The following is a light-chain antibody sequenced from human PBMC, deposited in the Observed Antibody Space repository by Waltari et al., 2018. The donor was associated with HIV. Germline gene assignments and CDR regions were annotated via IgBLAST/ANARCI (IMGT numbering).Light chain of an antibody. J-gene: IGLJ3*02. V-gene: IGLV2-14*03. CDR2: DVT. CDR3: CSYTTSITFV. Sequence: SALTQPPSVSGSPGQSITISCTGSRSDVGYYNYVSWYQQHPGKAPRLIIFDVTNRPSGVSDRFSGSKSGNTASLTISGLQPEDEADYYCCSYTTSITFVFGGGTKLTVL. CDR1: RSDVGYYNY.